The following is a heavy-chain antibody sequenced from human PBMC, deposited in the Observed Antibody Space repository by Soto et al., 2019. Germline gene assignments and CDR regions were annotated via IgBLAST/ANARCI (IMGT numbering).Heavy chain of an antibody. CDR3: ARHLAPAATLYYYYGMEV. J-gene: IGHJ6*02. D-gene: IGHD2-15*01. V-gene: IGHV5-51*01. CDR1: GYSFTSYW. Sequence: PGETLKISCKGSGYSFTSYWIGWVRQMPGKGLEWMGIIYPGDSDTRYSPSFQGQVTISADKSISTAYLQWSSLRASDTAMYYCARHLAPAATLYYYYGMEVWGQGTTVTVSS. CDR2: IYPGDSDT.